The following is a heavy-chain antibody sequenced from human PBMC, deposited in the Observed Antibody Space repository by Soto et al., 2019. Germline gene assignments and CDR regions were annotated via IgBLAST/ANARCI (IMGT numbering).Heavy chain of an antibody. D-gene: IGHD6-13*01. CDR1: GFTFKTYT. J-gene: IGHJ4*01. CDR3: ASGAPNPYSSNWYLEY. CDR2: MSSSGSYI. Sequence: GGSLRLSCATSGFTFKTYTMNWVRQAPGKGLEWVSCMSSSGSYIFYADSVKGRFTISRDNAKSSLYLQMNSLRAEDTALYYCASGAPNPYSSNWYLEYRGQETLVTISS. V-gene: IGHV3-21*01.